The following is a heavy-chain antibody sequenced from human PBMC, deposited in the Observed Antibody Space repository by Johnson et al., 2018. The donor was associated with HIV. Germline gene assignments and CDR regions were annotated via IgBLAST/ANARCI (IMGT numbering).Heavy chain of an antibody. CDR2: IWPDGSNR. Sequence: QVQLVESGGDVVQPGTSLRLSCEASGLILSGYGLHWVRQAPGKGLEWVALIWPDGSNRYYADSVKGRFTISRDNSKNTLYLQMKSLRAEDTAVYYCARECSSTRWTYGFDIWGQGTMVTVSS. CDR3: ARECSSTRWTYGFDI. V-gene: IGHV3-33*01. D-gene: IGHD6-13*01. J-gene: IGHJ3*02. CDR1: GLILSGYG.